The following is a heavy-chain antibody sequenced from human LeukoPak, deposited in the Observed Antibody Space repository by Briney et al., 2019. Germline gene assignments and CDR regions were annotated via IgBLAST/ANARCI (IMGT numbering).Heavy chain of an antibody. CDR3: VRYSYGQYEAGLNAFDI. Sequence: PGGSLRLSCAASGFTFSSYSMNWVRQAPGKGLEWVSSISSSSSYIYYADSVKGRFTISRDNAKNSLYLQMNSLRAEDTAVYYCVRYSYGQYEAGLNAFDIWGQGTMVTVSS. J-gene: IGHJ3*02. D-gene: IGHD5-18*01. CDR2: ISSSSSYI. V-gene: IGHV3-21*01. CDR1: GFTFSSYS.